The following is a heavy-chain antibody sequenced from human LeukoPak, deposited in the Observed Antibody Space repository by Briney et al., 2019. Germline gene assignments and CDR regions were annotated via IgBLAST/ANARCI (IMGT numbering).Heavy chain of an antibody. CDR2: IYYSRST. V-gene: IGHV4-59*01. CDR1: GGPISSYY. D-gene: IGHD5-24*01. J-gene: IGHJ6*03. CDR3: AGGWDGFPMDV. Sequence: KPSETLSLTCTVSGGPISSYYWSWLRQPPGKGLEWMGYIYYSRSTNYNPSLKSRLTISIDTSKNQFSLKLRSVAAADTAVYYCAGGWDGFPMDVWGKGTTVTVSS.